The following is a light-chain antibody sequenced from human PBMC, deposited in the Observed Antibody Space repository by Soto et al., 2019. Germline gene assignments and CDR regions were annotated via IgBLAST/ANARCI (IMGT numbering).Light chain of an antibody. CDR1: QTISNY. CDR3: QQNNKWPPVT. Sequence: VMTQSPATVSVSPGDGVTLACRASQTISNYLAWYHQIPGQAPNLIIYGASTRATGVPARFSGGGSGTEITLTISCLQSEDFAVYYCQQNNKWPPVTFGGGTKVEIK. J-gene: IGKJ4*02. CDR2: GAS. V-gene: IGKV3-15*01.